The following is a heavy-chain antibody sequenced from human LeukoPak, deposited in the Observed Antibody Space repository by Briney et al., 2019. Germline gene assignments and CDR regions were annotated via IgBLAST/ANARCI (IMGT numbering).Heavy chain of an antibody. V-gene: IGHV1-24*01. D-gene: IGHD4-17*01. CDR2: FDPEDGET. Sequence: WASVKVSCKVSGHTLTELSMHWVRQAPGKGLEWMGGFDPEDGETIYAQKFQGRVTMTEDTSTDTAYMELSSLRSEDTAVYYCATVETTVTTFDYWGQGTLVTVSS. CDR1: GHTLTELS. J-gene: IGHJ4*02. CDR3: ATVETTVTTFDY.